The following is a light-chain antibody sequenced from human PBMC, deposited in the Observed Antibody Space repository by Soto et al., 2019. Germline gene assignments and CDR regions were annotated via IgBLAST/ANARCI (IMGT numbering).Light chain of an antibody. CDR1: SSDVGGYNY. V-gene: IGLV2-8*01. CDR2: EVS. CDR3: SSYAGINNPYV. J-gene: IGLJ1*01. Sequence: QSALTQPPSASGSPGQSVTISCTGTSSDVGGYNYVSWYQHHPGKAPKLMVSEVSKRPSGVPDRFSGSKSGNTASLTVSGLQDEDEADYYCSSYAGINNPYVFGTGTKLTVL.